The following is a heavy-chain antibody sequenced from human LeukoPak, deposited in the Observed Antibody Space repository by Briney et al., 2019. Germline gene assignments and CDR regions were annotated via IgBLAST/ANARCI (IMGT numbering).Heavy chain of an antibody. J-gene: IGHJ4*02. CDR2: IWHDGSNK. V-gene: IGHV3-33*01. Sequence: PGGSLRLSCEASGFTFRSYGMHWVRQAPGKGLEWVAVIWHDGSNKDYADSVKGRFTISRDNSKNTLYLQMNSLRAEDTAVYYCVRGRTGFDYWGQGTLVTVSS. D-gene: IGHD1-1*01. CDR1: GFTFRSYG. CDR3: VRGRTGFDY.